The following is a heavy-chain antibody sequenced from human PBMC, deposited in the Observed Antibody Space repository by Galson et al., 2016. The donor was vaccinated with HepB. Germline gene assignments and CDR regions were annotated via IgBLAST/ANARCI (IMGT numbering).Heavy chain of an antibody. V-gene: IGHV3-30*18. CDR2: ISHDGFNT. D-gene: IGHD2-15*01. CDR1: GFTFSTFG. J-gene: IGHJ4*02. CDR3: AKDHSAWSSQYYFDF. Sequence: SLRLSCAASGFTFSTFGMHWLRQAPGKGLEWVAAISHDGFNTYYADSIEGRFTISRDNSDSTLFLQMHSLTAEDTAVYFCAKDHSAWSSQYYFDFWGQGTLLTVSS.